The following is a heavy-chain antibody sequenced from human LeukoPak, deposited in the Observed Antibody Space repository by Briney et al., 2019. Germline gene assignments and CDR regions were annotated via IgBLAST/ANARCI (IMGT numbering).Heavy chain of an antibody. CDR2: INHSGST. CDR1: GGSFSGYY. Sequence: PSETLSLTCAVYGGSFSGYYWSWIRQPPGKGLEWIGEINHSGSTNYNPSLKSRVTISVDTSKNQFSLKLSSVTAADTAVYYCARGYCSSTSCYTRHYYYYGMDVWGQGTTVTVS. D-gene: IGHD2-2*02. CDR3: ARGYCSSTSCYTRHYYYYGMDV. V-gene: IGHV4-34*01. J-gene: IGHJ6*02.